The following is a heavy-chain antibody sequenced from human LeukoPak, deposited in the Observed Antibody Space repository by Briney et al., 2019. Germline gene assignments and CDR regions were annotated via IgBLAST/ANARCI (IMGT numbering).Heavy chain of an antibody. Sequence: GGSLRLSCAASGFIFGTYGMNWVRQAPGKGLEWVSGVIPRGGTTYYADSVKGRFTISRDNSKNTMYLQMNSLRAEDTGVYYCAKDSGWIQFIDWGQGTLVTVSS. CDR3: AKDSGWIQFID. J-gene: IGHJ4*02. D-gene: IGHD5-18*01. CDR1: GFIFGTYG. CDR2: VIPRGGTT. V-gene: IGHV3-23*01.